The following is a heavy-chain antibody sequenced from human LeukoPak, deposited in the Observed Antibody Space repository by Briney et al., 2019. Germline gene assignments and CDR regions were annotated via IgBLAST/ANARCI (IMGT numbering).Heavy chain of an antibody. Sequence: SETLSLTCTVSGGSISSGDYYWSWIRQPPGKGLEWIGYIYYSGNTYYNPSLKSRVTISVDTSKNQFSPKLSSVTAADTAVYYCAREWYCSSTSCYDYYYYYMDVWGKGTTVTVSS. CDR3: AREWYCSSTSCYDYYYYYMDV. D-gene: IGHD2-2*01. J-gene: IGHJ6*03. CDR2: IYYSGNT. CDR1: GGSISSGDYY. V-gene: IGHV4-30-4*08.